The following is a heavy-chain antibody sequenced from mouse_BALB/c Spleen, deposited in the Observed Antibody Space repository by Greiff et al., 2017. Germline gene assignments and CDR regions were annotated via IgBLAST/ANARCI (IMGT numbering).Heavy chain of an antibody. V-gene: IGHV5-9-4*01. Sequence: EVKLMESGGGLVKPGGSLKLSCAASGFTFSSYAMSWVRQSPEKRLEWVAEISSGGSYTYYPDTVTGRFTISRDNAKNTLYLEMSSLRSEDTAMYYCARITTVVATRAMDYWGQGTSVTVSS. CDR1: GFTFSSYA. D-gene: IGHD1-1*01. CDR2: ISSGGSYT. J-gene: IGHJ4*01. CDR3: ARITTVVATRAMDY.